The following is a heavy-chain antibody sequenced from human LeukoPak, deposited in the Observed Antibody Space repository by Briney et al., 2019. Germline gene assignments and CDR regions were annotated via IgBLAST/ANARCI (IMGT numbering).Heavy chain of an antibody. CDR2: VIPTLGIA. D-gene: IGHD5-18*01. Sequence: GSSVKVSRMSSGGTFRSYAIIGVRQAPGQGLEWVGRVIPTLGIANYAQSFQGRVTITADKSTVTAYMQLSSLRSEDTAVYYCAREYGGGYMYGFYYWGQGPLVSVSS. J-gene: IGHJ4*02. CDR1: GGTFRSYA. CDR3: AREYGGGYMYGFYY. V-gene: IGHV1-69*04.